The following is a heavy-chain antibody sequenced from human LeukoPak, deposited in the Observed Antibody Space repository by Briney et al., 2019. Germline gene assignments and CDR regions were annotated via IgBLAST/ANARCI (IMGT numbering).Heavy chain of an antibody. Sequence: SETLSLTCTVSGGSISSYYWGWIRQPPGKGLEWIGSIYYSGSTYYNPSLKSRVTISVDTSKNQFSLKLSSVTAADTAVYYCARHGGRLRLGELSSPDYWGQGTLVTVSS. V-gene: IGHV4-39*01. CDR1: GGSISSYY. J-gene: IGHJ4*02. CDR2: IYYSGST. D-gene: IGHD3-16*02. CDR3: ARHGGRLRLGELSSPDY.